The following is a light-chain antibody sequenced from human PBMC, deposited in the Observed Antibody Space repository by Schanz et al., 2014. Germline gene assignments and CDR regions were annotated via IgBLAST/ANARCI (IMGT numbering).Light chain of an antibody. CDR2: AAS. CDR3: QKYNSAPWT. CDR1: QTIDTF. V-gene: IGKV1-39*01. J-gene: IGKJ1*01. Sequence: DIQMTQSPSTLSASVGDSVTITCRASQTIDTFLNWHQQKPGKAPRLLIYAASSLQSGVPSRFSGSVSVTDFTLTISSLQPEDVATYYCQKYNSAPWTFGQGTKVEIK.